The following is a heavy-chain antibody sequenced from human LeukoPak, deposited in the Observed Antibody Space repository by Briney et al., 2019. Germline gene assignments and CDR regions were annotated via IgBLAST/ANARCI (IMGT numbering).Heavy chain of an antibody. D-gene: IGHD1-1*01. V-gene: IGHV3-23*01. CDR3: AKSLNWNLNAFDI. CDR1: GFTFSSYA. Sequence: GASLGLSCAASGFTFSSYAMSWVRQAPGKGLEWVSAISGSGGSTYYADSVKGRFAISRDNSKNTLYLQMNSLRAEDTAVYYCAKSLNWNLNAFDIWGQGTMVTVSS. J-gene: IGHJ3*02. CDR2: ISGSGGST.